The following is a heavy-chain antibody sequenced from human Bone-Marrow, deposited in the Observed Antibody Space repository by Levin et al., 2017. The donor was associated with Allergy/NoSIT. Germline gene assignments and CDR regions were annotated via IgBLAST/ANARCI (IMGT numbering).Heavy chain of an antibody. CDR2: ISSSSSYI. CDR3: ARDVGATDFDY. V-gene: IGHV3-21*01. D-gene: IGHD1-26*01. J-gene: IGHJ4*02. CDR1: GFTFSSYS. Sequence: LSLTCAASGFTFSSYSMNWVRQAPGKGLEWVSSISSSSSYIYYADSVKGRFTISRDNAKNSLYLQMNSLRAEDTAVYYCARDVGATDFDYWGQGTLVTVSS.